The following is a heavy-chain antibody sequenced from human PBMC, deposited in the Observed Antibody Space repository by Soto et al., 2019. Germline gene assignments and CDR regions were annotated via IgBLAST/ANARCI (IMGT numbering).Heavy chain of an antibody. CDR3: ATPSTTDAGAFDI. J-gene: IGHJ3*02. CDR2: INAGNGNT. D-gene: IGHD5-12*01. V-gene: IGHV1-3*01. CDR1: GYTFTSYA. Sequence: ASVKVSCKASGYTFTSYAMHWVRQAPGQRLEWMGWINAGNGNTKYSQKFQGRVTITRDTSASTAYMELSSLGSEDTAVYYCATPSTTDAGAFDIWGQGTMVTVSS.